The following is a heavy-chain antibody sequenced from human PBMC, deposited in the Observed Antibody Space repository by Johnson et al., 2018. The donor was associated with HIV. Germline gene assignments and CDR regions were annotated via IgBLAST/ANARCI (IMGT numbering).Heavy chain of an antibody. D-gene: IGHD3-22*01. CDR3: ASSYYYDSSGYLIGSDAFDL. J-gene: IGHJ3*01. CDR2: IYSGGST. CDR1: GFTVSSNY. Sequence: VQLVESGGGLIQPGGSLRLSCAASGFTVSSNYMSWVRQAPGKGLEWVSVIYSGGSTYYADSVTGRFTISRENSKNTLYLQMNSLRAEDTAVYYCASSYYYDSSGYLIGSDAFDLWGQGTMVTVSS. V-gene: IGHV3-53*01.